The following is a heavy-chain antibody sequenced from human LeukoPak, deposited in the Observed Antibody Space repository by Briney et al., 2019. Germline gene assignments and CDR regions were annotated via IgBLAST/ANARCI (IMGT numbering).Heavy chain of an antibody. J-gene: IGHJ4*02. Sequence: GGSLRLSCAASGFIFRNFWMHWVRQAPGKGLVWVSRINSDGSSTDYADSVKGRFTISRDNAKNTLYLQMNSLRVEDTAVYYCARDRDGYNSFDFWGQGTLVTVSS. CDR2: INSDGSST. V-gene: IGHV3-74*01. CDR3: ARDRDGYNSFDF. CDR1: GFIFRNFW. D-gene: IGHD5-24*01.